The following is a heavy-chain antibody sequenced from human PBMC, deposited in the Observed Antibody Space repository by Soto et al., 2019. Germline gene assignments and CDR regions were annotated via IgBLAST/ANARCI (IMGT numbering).Heavy chain of an antibody. CDR3: ASITIFGVVIRTYYYYGMDV. Sequence: SVKVSCKASGGTFSSYAISWVRQAPGQGLEWMGGIIPIFGTANYAQKFQGRVTITADESTSTAYMELSSLRSEDTAVYYCASITIFGVVIRTYYYYGMDVWGQGTTVTVSS. CDR2: IIPIFGTA. CDR1: GGTFSSYA. D-gene: IGHD3-3*01. V-gene: IGHV1-69*13. J-gene: IGHJ6*02.